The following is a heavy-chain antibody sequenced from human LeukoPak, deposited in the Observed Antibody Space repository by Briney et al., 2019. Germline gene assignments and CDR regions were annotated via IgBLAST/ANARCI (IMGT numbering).Heavy chain of an antibody. J-gene: IGHJ4*02. CDR3: ARGGEGLVAPSY. Sequence: ASVKVSCKASGYTFNNYAMHWVRQAPGQGLEWMGWINTKTWTPTYAPGFTGRFVFLLDTSVSTAYLQISSLKADDAAVYYCARGGEGLVAPSYWGQGTLVTVSS. D-gene: IGHD3-16*01. CDR2: INTKTWTP. V-gene: IGHV7-4-1*02. CDR1: GYTFNNYA.